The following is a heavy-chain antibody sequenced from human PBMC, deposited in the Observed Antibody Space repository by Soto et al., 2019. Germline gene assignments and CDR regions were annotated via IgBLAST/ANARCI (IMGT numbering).Heavy chain of an antibody. V-gene: IGHV4-59*01. CDR3: ARKYYYGSGSLDI. D-gene: IGHD3-10*01. CDR1: GGSISSYY. CDR2: IYYSGST. J-gene: IGHJ3*02. Sequence: QVQLQESGPGLVKPSETLSLTCTVSGGSISSYYWSWIRQPPGKGLEWIGYIYYSGSTNYNPSLKSRVTISVDTSKNQFSLKLSSVTAADTAVYYCARKYYYGSGSLDIWGQGTMVTVSS.